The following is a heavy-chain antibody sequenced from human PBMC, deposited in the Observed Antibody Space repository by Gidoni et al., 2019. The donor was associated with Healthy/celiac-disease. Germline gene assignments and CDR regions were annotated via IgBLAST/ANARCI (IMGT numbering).Heavy chain of an antibody. CDR2: IFSNDEK. CDR3: ARILVVAATYLGSYYGMDV. D-gene: IGHD2-15*01. Sequence: QVTLKASGPVLVQSTETLTLTGTASGFSLSNARMGVSWIRQLPGKALEWLPHIFSNDEKTYRPSLKSRLSISTDTSKSQMVLTMTNMDPVDTATYYCARILVVAATYLGSYYGMDVWGQGTTVTVSS. CDR1: GFSLSNARMG. J-gene: IGHJ6*02. V-gene: IGHV2-26*01.